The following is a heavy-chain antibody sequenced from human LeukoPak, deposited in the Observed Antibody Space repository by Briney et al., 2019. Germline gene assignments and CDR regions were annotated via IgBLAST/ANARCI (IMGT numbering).Heavy chain of an antibody. CDR3: ATGSSGWSHFDY. V-gene: IGHV3-7*02. CDR1: AFSFSDYW. CDR2: IKRDGSEE. J-gene: IGHJ4*02. Sequence: PGGSLRLSCAASAFSFSDYWMTWVRQAPGKGLHWVAHIKRDGSEEYYVDSVKGRFTISRDNAKNTVYLQMNSLRAEDTAVYYCATGSSGWSHFDYWGQGTLVTVSS. D-gene: IGHD6-19*01.